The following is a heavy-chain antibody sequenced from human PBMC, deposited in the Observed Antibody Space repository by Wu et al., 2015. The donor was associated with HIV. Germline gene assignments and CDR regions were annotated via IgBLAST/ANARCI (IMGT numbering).Heavy chain of an antibody. J-gene: IGHJ6*02. CDR2: ISGYNANT. Sequence: QVQLVQSGAELKKPGASVKVSCKASGYTFTSYGLSWVRQAPGQGLQWMGWISGYNANTYYAQNVQDRVTITTDTSTSTAYMELKSLKSDDTAVYYCVRDQQWPPEYYHYYGMDVWGQGTTITVSS. V-gene: IGHV1-18*01. CDR1: GYTFTSYG. D-gene: IGHD6-19*01. CDR3: VRDQQWPPEYYHYYGMDV.